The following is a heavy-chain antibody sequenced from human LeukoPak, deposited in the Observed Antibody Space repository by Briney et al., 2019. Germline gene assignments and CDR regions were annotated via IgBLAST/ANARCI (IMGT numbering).Heavy chain of an antibody. CDR3: ARISDAFDI. CDR2: ISSSSSTI. Sequence: GGSLRLSCAASGFTFSSYSMSWVRQAPGKGLEWVSYISSSSSTIYYADSVKGRFTISRDNAKNSLYLQMNSLRAEDTAVYYCARISDAFDIWGQGTMVTVSS. J-gene: IGHJ3*02. CDR1: GFTFSSYS. V-gene: IGHV3-48*01.